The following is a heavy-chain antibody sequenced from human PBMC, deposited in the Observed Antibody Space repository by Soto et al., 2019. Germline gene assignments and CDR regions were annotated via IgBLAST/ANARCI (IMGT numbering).Heavy chain of an antibody. Sequence: GGSLRLSCAASGFSFDSFAMSWVRQAPGKGLEWVSTISAGGGSIYYADSVKGRFTISRDNSKNTLYLQMNSLRAEDTAVFYCVKGFGGTYGWYYFDYWGQGPLVTVSS. D-gene: IGHD1-26*01. V-gene: IGHV3-23*01. CDR3: VKGFGGTYGWYYFDY. CDR2: ISAGGGSI. J-gene: IGHJ4*02. CDR1: GFSFDSFA.